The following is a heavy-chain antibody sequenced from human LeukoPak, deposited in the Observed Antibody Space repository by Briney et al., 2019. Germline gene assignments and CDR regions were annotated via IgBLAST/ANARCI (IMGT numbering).Heavy chain of an antibody. CDR2: IYYSGST. Sequence: SETLSLTCTVSGGSISSYYWSWIRQPPGKGLEWIGYIYYSGSTNYNPSLKSRVTISVDTSKNQFSLKLSSVTAADTAVYYCARGGLRWHDAFDIWGQGTMVTVSS. CDR1: GGSISSYY. CDR3: ARGGLRWHDAFDI. V-gene: IGHV4-59*12. J-gene: IGHJ3*02. D-gene: IGHD4-23*01.